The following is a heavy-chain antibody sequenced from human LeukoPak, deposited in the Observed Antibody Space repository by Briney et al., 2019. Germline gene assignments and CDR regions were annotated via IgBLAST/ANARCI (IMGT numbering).Heavy chain of an antibody. Sequence: PGGSLRLSCAASGFTFSNYAMHRVRQAPGKGLEWVAVISYDGSSRYYADSVKGRFTISRDNSKNTLYLQMNSLRGEDTAVYYCAKKGSDAMDVWGQGTTVTVPS. CDR3: AKKGSDAMDV. V-gene: IGHV3-30*18. CDR2: ISYDGSSR. CDR1: GFTFSNYA. D-gene: IGHD1-26*01. J-gene: IGHJ6*02.